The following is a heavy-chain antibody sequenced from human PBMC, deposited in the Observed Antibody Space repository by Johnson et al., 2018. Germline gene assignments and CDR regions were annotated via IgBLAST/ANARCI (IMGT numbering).Heavy chain of an antibody. J-gene: IGHJ6*02. D-gene: IGHD3-3*01. CDR2: IKQDGSEK. CDR1: GFTFSSYW. Sequence: QLVESGGGLVQPGGSLRLSCAASGFTFSSYWMSWVRQAPGKGLEWVANIKQDGSEKYYVDSVKGRFTISRDNAKNSLYLQMNSLRAGDTAVYYCRRDRSITIFGVGIEESDYGMDVWGQGTTVTVSS. V-gene: IGHV3-7*01. CDR3: RRDRSITIFGVGIEESDYGMDV.